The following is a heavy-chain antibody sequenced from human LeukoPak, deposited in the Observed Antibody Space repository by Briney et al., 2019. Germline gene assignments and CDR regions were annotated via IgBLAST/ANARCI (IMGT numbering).Heavy chain of an antibody. D-gene: IGHD3-10*01. V-gene: IGHV4-34*01. CDR3: ARREAYITMVRGSGRRLYSDYGMDV. CDR1: GGSFSGYY. CDR2: INHSGST. J-gene: IGHJ6*04. Sequence: SETLSLTCAVYGGSFSGYYWSWIRQPPGKGLEWIGEINHSGSTNYNPSLKSRVTISVDTSKNQFSLKPSSVTAADTAVYYCARREAYITMVRGSGRRLYSDYGMDVWGKGTTVTVSS.